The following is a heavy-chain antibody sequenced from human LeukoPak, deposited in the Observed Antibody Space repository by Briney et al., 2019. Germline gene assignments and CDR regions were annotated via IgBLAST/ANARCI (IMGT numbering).Heavy chain of an antibody. J-gene: IGHJ4*02. CDR2: ISDSGGYT. Sequence: GGSLRLSCAASGFTFNNYAMSWVRQAPGKGLEWVSAISDSGGYTYDADSVKGRFTISRDNSQNTLYLQMNSLRAEDTAIYYCTRQLGYCSSGTCYFDSWGQGTLVTVSS. CDR1: GFTFNNYA. V-gene: IGHV3-23*01. CDR3: TRQLGYCSSGTCYFDS. D-gene: IGHD2-15*01.